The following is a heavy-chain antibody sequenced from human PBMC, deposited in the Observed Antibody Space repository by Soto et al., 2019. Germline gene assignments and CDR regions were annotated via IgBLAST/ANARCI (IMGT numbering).Heavy chain of an antibody. D-gene: IGHD3-16*01. CDR2: IFYSGST. Sequence: QLQLQESGPGLVKPSETLSLTCTVSHDSISSSSYYWGWIRQPPGKGLEWIGNIFYSGSTNYNPSLKSRVTISVDTSRTQFSLKLSSVTAADTAVYYCARHISGSGSYAGNGMDVWGQGTTGTVSS. J-gene: IGHJ6*02. CDR3: ARHISGSGSYAGNGMDV. V-gene: IGHV4-39*01. CDR1: HDSISSSSYY.